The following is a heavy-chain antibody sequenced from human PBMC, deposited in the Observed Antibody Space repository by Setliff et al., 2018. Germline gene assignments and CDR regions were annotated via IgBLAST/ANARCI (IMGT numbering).Heavy chain of an antibody. V-gene: IGHV4-38-2*01. CDR3: ARTNYYDSSTYFNWFDP. D-gene: IGHD3-22*01. Sequence: PSETLSLTCAVSGYSISSGYYWGWIRQPPGKGLEWIGSIYHSGSTYYNPSLKSRVTMSVDTSKNQLSLKLSSVTAADTAVYYCARTNYYDSSTYFNWFDPWGQGTLVTVSS. CDR1: GYSISSGYY. J-gene: IGHJ5*02. CDR2: IYHSGST.